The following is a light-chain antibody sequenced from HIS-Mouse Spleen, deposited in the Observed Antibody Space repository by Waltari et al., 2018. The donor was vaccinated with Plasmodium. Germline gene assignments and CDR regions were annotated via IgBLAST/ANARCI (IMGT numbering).Light chain of an antibody. V-gene: IGKV1-17*01. J-gene: IGKJ3*01. CDR3: LQHNSYPFT. Sequence: DIQMTQSPSSLSASVGDRVTITGRASQGIRNELGWYQQKPGKAPKRLIYAASSLQSGVPSRFSGSGSGTEFTLTISSLQPEDFATYYCLQHNSYPFTFGPGTKVDIK. CDR2: AAS. CDR1: QGIRNE.